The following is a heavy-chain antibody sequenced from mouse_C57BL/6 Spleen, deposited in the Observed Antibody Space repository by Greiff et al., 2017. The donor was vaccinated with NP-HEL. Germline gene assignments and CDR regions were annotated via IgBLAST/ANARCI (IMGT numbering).Heavy chain of an antibody. CDR1: GYTFTDYY. V-gene: IGHV1-19*01. CDR3: ARENGITTVYAMDY. J-gene: IGHJ4*01. Sequence: EVQLQQSGPVLVKPGASVKMSCKASGYTFTDYYMNWVKQSHGKSLEWIGVINPYNGGTSYNQKFKGKATLTIDKSSSTAYMELNSLTSEDSAVYYCARENGITTVYAMDYWGQGTSVTVSS. D-gene: IGHD1-1*01. CDR2: INPYNGGT.